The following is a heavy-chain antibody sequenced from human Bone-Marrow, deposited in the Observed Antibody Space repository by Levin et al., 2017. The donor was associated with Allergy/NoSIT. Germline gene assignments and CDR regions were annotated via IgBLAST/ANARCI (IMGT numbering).Heavy chain of an antibody. CDR2: ISSNGGST. J-gene: IGHJ4*02. CDR3: AKRYCSGGSCYVDY. Sequence: GGSLRLSCAASGFTFSSYAMHWVRQAPGKGLEYVSAISSNGGSTYYANSVKGRFTISRDNSKNTLYLQMGSLRAEDMAVYYCAKRYCSGGSCYVDYWGQGTLVTVSS. CDR1: GFTFSSYA. D-gene: IGHD2-15*01. V-gene: IGHV3-64*01.